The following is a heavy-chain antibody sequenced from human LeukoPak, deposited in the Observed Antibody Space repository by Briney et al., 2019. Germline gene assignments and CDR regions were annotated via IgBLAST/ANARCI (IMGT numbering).Heavy chain of an antibody. Sequence: ASVKVSCKASGYTFTSYDINWVRQATGQWLEWMGWMNPNSGNTGYAQKFQGRVTMTRNTSISTAYMELSSLRSEDTAVYYCARMTTVVATYYYGMDVWGQGTTVTVSS. V-gene: IGHV1-8*01. CDR2: MNPNSGNT. CDR1: GYTFTSYD. J-gene: IGHJ6*02. CDR3: ARMTTVVATYYYGMDV. D-gene: IGHD4-23*01.